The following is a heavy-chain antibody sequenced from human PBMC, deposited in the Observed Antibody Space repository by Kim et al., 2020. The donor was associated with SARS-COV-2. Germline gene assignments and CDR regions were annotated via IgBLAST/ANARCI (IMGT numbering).Heavy chain of an antibody. D-gene: IGHD6-13*01. CDR2: IYYSGST. CDR1: GGSISSYY. CDR3: AREKRIAAAGTRWFDP. V-gene: IGHV4-59*13. J-gene: IGHJ5*02. Sequence: SETLSLTCTVSGGSISSYYWSWIRHPPGKGLEWIGYIYYSGSTNYNPSLKSRVTISVDTSKNQFSLKLSSVTAADTAVYYCAREKRIAAAGTRWFDPWGQGTLVTVSS.